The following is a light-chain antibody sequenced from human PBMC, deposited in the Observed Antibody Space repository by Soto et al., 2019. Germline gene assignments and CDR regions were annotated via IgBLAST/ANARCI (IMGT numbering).Light chain of an antibody. CDR1: SSNIGSNT. Sequence: QAVLTQPPSASGTPGQRVTISCPGSSSNIGSNTVNWYQQLPGTAPKLLIYSNNQRPSGVPDRFSGSKSGTSASLAISGLQSEDEADYYCAARDDSLNGLFGTGTKVTVL. V-gene: IGLV1-44*01. CDR2: SNN. CDR3: AARDDSLNGL. J-gene: IGLJ1*01.